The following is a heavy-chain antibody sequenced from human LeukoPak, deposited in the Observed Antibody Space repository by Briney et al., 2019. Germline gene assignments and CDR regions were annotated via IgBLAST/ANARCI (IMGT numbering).Heavy chain of an antibody. D-gene: IGHD3-3*01. CDR1: GYTFTSYD. J-gene: IGHJ4*02. CDR2: MNPNSGNT. Sequence: ASVKVSCKASGYTFTSYDINWVRQATGQGLEWMGWMNPNSGNTGYAQKFQGRVTMTRNTSISTAYMELSSLRSEDTAVYYCARAPYDFWSGYYKPYFDYWGQGTLVTVSS. CDR3: ARAPYDFWSGYYKPYFDY. V-gene: IGHV1-8*01.